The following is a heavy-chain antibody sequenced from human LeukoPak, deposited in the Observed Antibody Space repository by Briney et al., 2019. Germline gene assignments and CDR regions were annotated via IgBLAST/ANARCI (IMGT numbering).Heavy chain of an antibody. V-gene: IGHV1-69*04. D-gene: IGHD5-18*01. CDR2: IIPILGIA. CDR3: ASLNSGYSYDY. J-gene: IGHJ4*02. CDR1: GGTFSSYA. Sequence: SVKVSCKASGGTFSSYAISWVRQAPGQGLEWMGRIIPILGIANYAQKFQGRVTITADKSTSTAYMELSSLRSEDTSVYYCASLNSGYSYDYWGQGTLVTVSS.